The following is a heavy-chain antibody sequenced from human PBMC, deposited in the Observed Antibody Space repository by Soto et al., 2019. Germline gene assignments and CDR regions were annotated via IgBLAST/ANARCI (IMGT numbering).Heavy chain of an antibody. CDR3: ATGWFGELLGGSAFDI. D-gene: IGHD3-10*01. CDR1: GYTLTELS. Sequence: ASVKVSCKVSGYTLTELSMHWVRQAPGKGLEWMGGFDPEDGETIYAQKFQGRVTMTEDTSTDTAYMELSSLRSEDTAVYYCATGWFGELLGGSAFDIWGQGTMVTVSS. CDR2: FDPEDGET. J-gene: IGHJ3*02. V-gene: IGHV1-24*01.